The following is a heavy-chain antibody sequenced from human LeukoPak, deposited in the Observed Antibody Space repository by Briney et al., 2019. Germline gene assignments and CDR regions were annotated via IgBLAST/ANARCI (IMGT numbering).Heavy chain of an antibody. V-gene: IGHV3-23*01. J-gene: IGHJ4*02. Sequence: GGSLRLSCAASGFTFSSYAMSWVRQAPGEGLEWVSAISGSGGSTYYAASGKGRFTISRDNSKNTLYLQMNSLRAEDTAVYYCAKELWQQLAPFDYWGQGTLVTVSS. CDR3: AKELWQQLAPFDY. CDR2: ISGSGGST. CDR1: GFTFSSYA. D-gene: IGHD6-13*01.